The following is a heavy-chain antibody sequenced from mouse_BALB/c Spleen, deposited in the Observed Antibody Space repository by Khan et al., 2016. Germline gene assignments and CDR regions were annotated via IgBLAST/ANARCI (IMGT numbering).Heavy chain of an antibody. V-gene: IGHV14-3*02. CDR3: ARSGGYDMYYFDY. Sequence: VQLQQSGAELVRPGASVKLSCTASGFNIKDTYIYWVKQRPEQGLEWIGRIDPANGNIKYDPKFQGKAAITADTSSNAAYLQLSGLTSEDAAVCYCARSGGYDMYYFDYWGQGTTLTVSS. CDR2: IDPANGNI. D-gene: IGHD2-2*01. CDR1: GFNIKDTY. J-gene: IGHJ2*01.